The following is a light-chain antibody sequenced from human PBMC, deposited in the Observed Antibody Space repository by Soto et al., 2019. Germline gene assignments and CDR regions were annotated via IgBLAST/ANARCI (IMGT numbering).Light chain of an antibody. V-gene: IGKV3-15*01. J-gene: IGKJ1*01. CDR3: QQYTNWPPWT. CDR2: GAS. Sequence: IVMTQSPAPLSVSPGARATLSCRTSQSVSHNLAWYQQKPGQAPRLLIFGASTRAPGIPARFSGSGSGTEFTLTISRLQSEDFAVYYCQQYTNWPPWTFGQGTKVEIK. CDR1: QSVSHN.